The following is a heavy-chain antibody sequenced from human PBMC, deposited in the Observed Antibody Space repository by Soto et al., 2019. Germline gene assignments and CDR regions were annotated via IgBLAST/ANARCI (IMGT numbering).Heavy chain of an antibody. D-gene: IGHD6-13*01. Sequence: QVPLVQSGAEVKKPGASVKVSCKASGYTFTGYYMHWVRQAPGQGLEWMGWINPNSGGTNYAQKFQGWVTMTRDTSISTAGMELSRLRSDDTAVYDCARGLQLDGFGWFDPWGQGTLVTVSS. CDR2: INPNSGGT. V-gene: IGHV1-2*04. CDR3: ARGLQLDGFGWFDP. CDR1: GYTFTGYY. J-gene: IGHJ5*02.